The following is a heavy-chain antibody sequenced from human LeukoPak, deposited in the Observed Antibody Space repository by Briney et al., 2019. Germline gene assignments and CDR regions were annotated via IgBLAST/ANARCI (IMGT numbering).Heavy chain of an antibody. CDR1: GFTFSTHA. CDR3: AKLIGDYNGNSGS. CDR2: ISDTGEST. J-gene: IGHJ5*02. V-gene: IGHV3-23*01. D-gene: IGHD4-4*01. Sequence: GGSLRLSCAASGFTFSTHAMSWVRQVSGKGLEWVSSISDTGESTYYADYVKGRFTISRDNSKNTLYLQMNSLRTEDTAVYNCAKLIGDYNGNSGSWGQGTLVTVSS.